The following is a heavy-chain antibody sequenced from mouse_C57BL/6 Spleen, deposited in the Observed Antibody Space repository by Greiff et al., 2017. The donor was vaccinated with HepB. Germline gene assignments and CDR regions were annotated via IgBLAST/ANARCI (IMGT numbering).Heavy chain of an antibody. Sequence: LVESGAELVRPGTSVKVSCKASGYAFTNYLIEWVKQRPGQGLEWIGVINPGSGGTNYNEKFKGKATLTADKSSSTAYMQLSSLTSEDSAVYFCARGITTAVAPYWYFDVWGTGTTVTVSS. J-gene: IGHJ1*03. CDR3: ARGITTAVAPYWYFDV. V-gene: IGHV1-54*01. D-gene: IGHD1-1*01. CDR2: INPGSGGT. CDR1: GYAFTNYL.